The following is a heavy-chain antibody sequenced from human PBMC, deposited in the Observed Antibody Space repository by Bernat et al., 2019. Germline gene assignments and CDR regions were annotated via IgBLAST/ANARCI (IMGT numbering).Heavy chain of an antibody. Sequence: QVQLVQSGAEVKKPVASVKVSCKASGYTFTSYGISWVRQAPGQGLEWMGWISAYNGNTNYAQKLQGRVTMTTDTSTSTAYMELRSLRSDDTAVYYCAGAFYCSSTSCYSYYGMDVWGQGTTVTVSS. V-gene: IGHV1-18*04. CDR2: ISAYNGNT. D-gene: IGHD2-2*01. CDR1: GYTFTSYG. J-gene: IGHJ6*02. CDR3: AGAFYCSSTSCYSYYGMDV.